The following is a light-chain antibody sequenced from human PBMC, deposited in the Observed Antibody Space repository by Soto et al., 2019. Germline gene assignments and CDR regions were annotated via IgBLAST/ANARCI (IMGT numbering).Light chain of an antibody. CDR2: AA. J-gene: IGKJ3*01. Sequence: DIQMTQSPSSLSASVGDRVTITCRASQGISSYLAWYQQKPGKAPKLLIYAATLQSGVPSRFSGSGSGTDFTLTISSLQPEDFATYYCQQFNSYPRTFGPGTKVDIK. V-gene: IGKV1-9*01. CDR3: QQFNSYPRT. CDR1: QGISSY.